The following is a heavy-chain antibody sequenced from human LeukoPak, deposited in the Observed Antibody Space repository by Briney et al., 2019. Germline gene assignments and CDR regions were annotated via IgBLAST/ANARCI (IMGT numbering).Heavy chain of an antibody. D-gene: IGHD2-2*01. J-gene: IGHJ3*02. CDR1: GGSISSYY. CDR3: ARGDRGYCSSTSCSWGTDPFDI. V-gene: IGHV4-59*08. Sequence: SETLSLTCTVSGGSISSYYWSWIRQPPGKGLEWIGYIYYSGSTNYNPSLKSRVTISVDTSKNQFSLKLSSVTAADTAVYYCARGDRGYCSSTSCSWGTDPFDIWGQGTMVTVSS. CDR2: IYYSGST.